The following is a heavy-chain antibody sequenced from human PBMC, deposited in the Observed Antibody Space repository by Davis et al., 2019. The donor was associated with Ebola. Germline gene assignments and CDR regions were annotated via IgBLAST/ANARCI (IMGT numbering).Heavy chain of an antibody. CDR3: ARAREYCSSTSCYQPFFDY. J-gene: IGHJ4*02. CDR1: GGSISSYY. CDR2: IYTSGST. V-gene: IGHV4-4*07. Sequence: PSETLSLTCTVSGGSISSYYWSWIRQPAGKGLEWIGRIYTSGSTNYNPSLKSRVTMSVDTSKNQFSLKLSSVTAADTAVYYCARAREYCSSTSCYQPFFDYWGQGTLVTVSS. D-gene: IGHD2-2*01.